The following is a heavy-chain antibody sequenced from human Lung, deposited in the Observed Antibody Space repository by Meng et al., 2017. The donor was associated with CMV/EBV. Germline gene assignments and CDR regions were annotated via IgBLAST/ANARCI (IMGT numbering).Heavy chain of an antibody. Sequence: GESLKIPFEPPGFTFSYHALHWVRQAPGKGMEWVALISYDASHKYYADPVKGPFTFSRDNSKNTLFLKLSSLRVEDTAVYYCARDRGDGDNYPLDYWGQGTMVTVSS. CDR3: ARDRGDGDNYPLDY. CDR1: GFTFSYHA. CDR2: ISYDASHK. D-gene: IGHD5-24*01. V-gene: IGHV3-30*04. J-gene: IGHJ4*02.